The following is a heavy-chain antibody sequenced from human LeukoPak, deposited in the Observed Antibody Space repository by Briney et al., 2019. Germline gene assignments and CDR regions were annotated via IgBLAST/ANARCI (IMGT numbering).Heavy chain of an antibody. CDR3: ARDPPGDGGVTLDY. V-gene: IGHV3-11*05. D-gene: IGHD2-8*02. CDR1: GFTFDDYG. CDR2: ISSSSDYT. J-gene: IGHJ4*02. Sequence: GGSLRLSCAASGFTFDDYGMNWIRQAPGRGLEWISYISSSSDYTTYADSVKGRFTISRDNSKNSLYLQMNSLRAEDSAVYYCARDPPGDGGVTLDYWGQGTLVTVSS.